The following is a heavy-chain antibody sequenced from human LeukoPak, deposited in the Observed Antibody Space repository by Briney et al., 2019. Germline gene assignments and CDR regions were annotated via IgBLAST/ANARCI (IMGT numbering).Heavy chain of an antibody. CDR3: VKRPGTTFRYFDL. D-gene: IGHD1-7*01. Sequence: GGSLRLSCAASGFTVSSNYMSWVRQAPGKGLEWVSVIYSGGSTYYADSVKGRFTISRDNSRNTLYLQMSSLRAEDTAVYYCVKRPGTTFRYFDLWGRGTLVTVSS. CDR1: GFTVSSNY. CDR2: IYSGGST. V-gene: IGHV3-53*01. J-gene: IGHJ2*01.